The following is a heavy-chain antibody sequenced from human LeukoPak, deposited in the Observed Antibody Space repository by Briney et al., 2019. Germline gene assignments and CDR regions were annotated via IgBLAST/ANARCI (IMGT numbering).Heavy chain of an antibody. CDR1: GYSFTSYW. Sequence: EESLKISCKDSGYSFTSYWIGWVRQMPGKGVEWMGIIYPGDSDTRYSPSFQGQVTISADKSINTAYLQWSSMKASDTAIYYCARRGEAMDPFDYWGQGTLVTVSS. V-gene: IGHV5-51*01. CDR3: ARRGEAMDPFDY. CDR2: IYPGDSDT. D-gene: IGHD5-18*01. J-gene: IGHJ4*02.